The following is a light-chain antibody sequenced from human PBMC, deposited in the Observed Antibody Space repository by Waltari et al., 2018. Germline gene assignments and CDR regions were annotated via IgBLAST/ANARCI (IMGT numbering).Light chain of an antibody. J-gene: IGKJ1*01. CDR2: GTS. V-gene: IGKV3-20*01. CDR3: QQYGSSPWT. CDR1: QSVSGSY. Sequence: EIVLTQSPGTLSLSPGERATLSCRASQSVSGSYLAWYQQKPGQAPRLLIDGTSSRATGIPDRFSGSGSGTDFTLTITRLEPEDFAVYYCQQYGSSPWTFGQGTKVEIK.